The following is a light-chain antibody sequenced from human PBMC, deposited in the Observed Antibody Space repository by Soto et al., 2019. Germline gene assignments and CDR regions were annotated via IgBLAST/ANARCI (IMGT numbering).Light chain of an antibody. J-gene: IGKJ3*01. CDR2: AAS. V-gene: IGKV1-9*01. CDR3: QQLSSYVFA. Sequence: DIPLTQSPSFLSASVGDRVTITCRASQDVSRYLAWYQQKPGKAPNLLIYAASTLRSGVPSRFSGSGSETEFTLTFSSLQPEDFATYYCQQLSSYVFAFGPGTKVYIK. CDR1: QDVSRY.